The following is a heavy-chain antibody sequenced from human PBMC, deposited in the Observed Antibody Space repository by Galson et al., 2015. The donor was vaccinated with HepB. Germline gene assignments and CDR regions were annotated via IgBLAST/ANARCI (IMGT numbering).Heavy chain of an antibody. CDR1: GYTLTELS. Sequence: SVKVSCKVSGYTLTELSMHWVRQAPGKGLEWMGGFDPEDGETIYAQKFQGRVTMTEDTSTDTAYMELSSLRSEDTAVYYCATVIAVAGKAEYFDYWGQGTLVTVSP. CDR2: FDPEDGET. CDR3: ATVIAVAGKAEYFDY. D-gene: IGHD6-19*01. V-gene: IGHV1-24*01. J-gene: IGHJ4*02.